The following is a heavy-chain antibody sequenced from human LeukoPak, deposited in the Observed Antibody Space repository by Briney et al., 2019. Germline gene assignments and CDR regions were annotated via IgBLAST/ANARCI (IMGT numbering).Heavy chain of an antibody. CDR3: ARRGVTAGMDV. Sequence: SETLSLTCAVYGGSFSGYYWSWIRQPPGKGLEWIGEINHSGNTNYNPSLKSRVTISVDTSKNQFSLKLSSVTAADTAVYYCARRGVTAGMDVWGQGTTVTVSS. D-gene: IGHD1-14*01. J-gene: IGHJ6*02. CDR2: INHSGNT. CDR1: GGSFSGYY. V-gene: IGHV4-34*01.